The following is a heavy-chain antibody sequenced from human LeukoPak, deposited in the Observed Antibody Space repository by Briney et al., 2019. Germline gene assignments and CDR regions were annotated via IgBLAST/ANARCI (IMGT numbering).Heavy chain of an antibody. CDR3: ASGGSTSFDF. CDR1: GYIVTGYY. CDR2: ISANSGVT. D-gene: IGHD3-3*01. Sequence: GASVKLSCKASGYIVTGYYIHWVRQAPGQGLKWMGWISANSGVTKYAQTFQGRVTTTRDTATSTFYMELSRLTFDDTAVYFCASGGSTSFDFWGRGTLLSVSS. J-gene: IGHJ4*02. V-gene: IGHV1-2*02.